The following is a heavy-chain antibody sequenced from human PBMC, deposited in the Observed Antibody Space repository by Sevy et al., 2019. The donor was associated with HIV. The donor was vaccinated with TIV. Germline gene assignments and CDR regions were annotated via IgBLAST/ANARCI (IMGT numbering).Heavy chain of an antibody. V-gene: IGHV4-59*01. CDR1: VGSMSSYY. D-gene: IGHD3-22*01. CDR3: AREVVIGGYGMDV. J-gene: IGHJ6*02. CDR2: ISYSGST. Sequence: SETLSLTCTVSVGSMSSYYWSWIRQPPGKGLEWIGYISYSGSTNYNPSLKSRVTISVDTSKNQFSLKLSSVTAADTAVYYCAREVVIGGYGMDVWGQGTTVTVSS.